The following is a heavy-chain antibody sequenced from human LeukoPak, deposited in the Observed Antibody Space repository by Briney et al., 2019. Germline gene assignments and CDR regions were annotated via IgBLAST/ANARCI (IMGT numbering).Heavy chain of an antibody. Sequence: EWMGWISAYNGNTNYAQKLQGRVTMTTDTSTSTAYMELRSLRSDDTAVYYCARAVSGSQTDWGQGTLVTVSS. D-gene: IGHD3-16*01. J-gene: IGHJ4*02. V-gene: IGHV1-18*01. CDR2: ISAYNGNT. CDR3: ARAVSGSQTD.